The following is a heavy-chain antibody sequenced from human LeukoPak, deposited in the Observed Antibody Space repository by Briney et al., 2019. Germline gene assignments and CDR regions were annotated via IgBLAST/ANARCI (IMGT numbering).Heavy chain of an antibody. Sequence: ASVKVSCKASGYTFTSYYMHWVRQAPGQGLEWMGIINPSGGSTSYAQKFQGRVTMTRDMSTSTVYMELSSLRSEDTAVYYCARANYYYDSSGYPAAFDIWGQGTMVTVSS. CDR2: INPSGGST. CDR1: GYTFTSYY. D-gene: IGHD3-22*01. V-gene: IGHV1-46*01. J-gene: IGHJ3*02. CDR3: ARANYYYDSSGYPAAFDI.